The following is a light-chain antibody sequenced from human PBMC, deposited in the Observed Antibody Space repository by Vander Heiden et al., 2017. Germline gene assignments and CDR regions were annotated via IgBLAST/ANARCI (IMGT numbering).Light chain of an antibody. CDR3: EADQGGESNIGVV. CDR2: AGTGGIVG. V-gene: IGLV9-49*01. Sequence: QPVLTQPPSAPASRGASATLTSTLSSGYSTCKVNWYQQRAGKGPQFVMRAGTGGIVGYKGEGIPDRFSVLGSGLGRYLTIKNIQEEDESDADCEADQGGESNIGVVFGGGTKLTVL. CDR1: SGYSTCK. J-gene: IGLJ3*02.